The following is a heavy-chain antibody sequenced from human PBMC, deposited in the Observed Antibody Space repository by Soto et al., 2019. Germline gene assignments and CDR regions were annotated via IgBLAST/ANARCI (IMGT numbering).Heavy chain of an antibody. Sequence: PGGSPRLSCAASGFTVSSNYMSWFRQAPGKGLEWVSVIYSGGSTYYADSVKGRFTISRDNSKNTVYLQMNSLRGEDTAVYYCAKDRVLYDSCGYYYILTDFWGQGTVVIVAS. CDR2: IYSGGST. D-gene: IGHD3-22*01. CDR1: GFTVSSNY. J-gene: IGHJ4*02. CDR3: AKDRVLYDSCGYYYILTDF. V-gene: IGHV3-66*01.